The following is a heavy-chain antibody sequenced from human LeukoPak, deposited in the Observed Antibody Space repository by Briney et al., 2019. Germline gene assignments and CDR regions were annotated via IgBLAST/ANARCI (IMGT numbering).Heavy chain of an antibody. J-gene: IGHJ3*02. D-gene: IGHD3-22*01. CDR3: ARDLPENYYDSSGYYEDGAFDI. V-gene: IGHV4-61*08. Sequence: SETLSLTCTVSSGSISSGDYYWSWIRQPPGKGLEWIGYIYYSGSTNYNPSLKSRVTMSVDTSKNQFSLKLSSVTAADTAVYYCARDLPENYYDSSGYYEDGAFDIWGQGTMVTVSS. CDR1: SGSISSGDYY. CDR2: IYYSGST.